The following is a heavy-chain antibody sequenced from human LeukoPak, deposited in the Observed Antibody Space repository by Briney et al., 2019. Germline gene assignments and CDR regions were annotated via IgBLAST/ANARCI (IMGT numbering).Heavy chain of an antibody. Sequence: GGSLRLSCAASGFTVSSNYMSWVRQAPGKGLEWVSVIYSGGSTYYADSVRGRFTIPRDNSKNTLYLQMNSLRAEDTAVYYCARGRSDSSLDYWGQGTLVTVSS. CDR2: IYSGGST. D-gene: IGHD3-22*01. CDR1: GFTVSSNY. V-gene: IGHV3-66*01. CDR3: ARGRSDSSLDY. J-gene: IGHJ4*02.